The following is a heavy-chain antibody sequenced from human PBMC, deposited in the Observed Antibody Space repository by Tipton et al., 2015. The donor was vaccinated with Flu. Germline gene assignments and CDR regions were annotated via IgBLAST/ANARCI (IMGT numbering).Heavy chain of an antibody. CDR1: GGSISSFY. J-gene: IGHJ5*01. Sequence: LRLSCTVSGGSISSFYWSWIRQPAGKGLEWIGRMCSSGTTKYNPSLKSRVTMSVDTTKNQFSLKLSSVTAADTAVYYCARGSGSGTYMIFDFWGQGTLVTVSS. D-gene: IGHD3-10*01. V-gene: IGHV4-4*07. CDR2: MCSSGTT. CDR3: ARGSGSGTYMIFDF.